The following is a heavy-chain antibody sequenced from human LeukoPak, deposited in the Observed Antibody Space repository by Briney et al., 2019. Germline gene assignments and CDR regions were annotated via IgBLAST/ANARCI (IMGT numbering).Heavy chain of an antibody. CDR2: IKSDGSST. D-gene: IGHD3-22*01. Sequence: GSLLLSCAASGFTFSAHWMQWVRRAPGKGLVWVSRIKSDGSSTSYADSVKGRFTISRDNAKNTLYLQMNSLGAEDTAVYYCVRTKATSDYCYPFDCWGQGTLVTVS. V-gene: IGHV3-74*01. CDR1: GFTFSAHW. J-gene: IGHJ4*02. CDR3: VRTKATSDYCYPFDC.